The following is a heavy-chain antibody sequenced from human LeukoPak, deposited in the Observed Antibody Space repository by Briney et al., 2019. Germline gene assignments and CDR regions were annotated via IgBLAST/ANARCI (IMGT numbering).Heavy chain of an antibody. CDR1: GFTFSSYG. CDR3: AKDKGAHPETYYFDY. D-gene: IGHD1-26*01. Sequence: GGSLRLSCAASGFTFSSYGMHWVRQAPGKGLEWVAVISYDGSNKYYADSVKGRFTISRDNSKNTLYLQMNSLRAEDTAVYYCAKDKGAHPETYYFDYWGQGTLVTVSS. V-gene: IGHV3-30*18. J-gene: IGHJ4*02. CDR2: ISYDGSNK.